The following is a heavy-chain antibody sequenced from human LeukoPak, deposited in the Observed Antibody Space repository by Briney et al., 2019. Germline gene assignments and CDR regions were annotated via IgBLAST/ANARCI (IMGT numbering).Heavy chain of an antibody. V-gene: IGHV1-69*04. CDR1: GGTFSSYA. CDR2: IIPILGIA. Sequence: GASVKVSCKASGGTFSSYAISWVRQAPGQGLEWMGRIIPILGIANYAQKFQGRVTITADKSTSTAYMELSSLRSEDTAVYYCARDGGVVYGSGSYLCAGVCGFDYWGQGTLVTVSS. D-gene: IGHD3-10*01. J-gene: IGHJ4*02. CDR3: ARDGGVVYGSGSYLCAGVCGFDY.